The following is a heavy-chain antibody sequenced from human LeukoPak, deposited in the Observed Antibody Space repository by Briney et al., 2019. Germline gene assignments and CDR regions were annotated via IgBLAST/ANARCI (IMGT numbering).Heavy chain of an antibody. J-gene: IGHJ5*02. V-gene: IGHV1-46*04. CDR3: ARIGDYGSGSEGFDP. CDR2: INPSGGST. D-gene: IGHD3-10*01. CDR1: GYTFTSYY. Sequence: ASVKVSCKASGYTFTSYYMHWVRQAPGQGLEWMGIINPSGGSTSYAQKLEGRVTMTRDTSTTTVYIELRSLRSEDTAVYYCARIGDYGSGSEGFDPWGQGTLVTVSS.